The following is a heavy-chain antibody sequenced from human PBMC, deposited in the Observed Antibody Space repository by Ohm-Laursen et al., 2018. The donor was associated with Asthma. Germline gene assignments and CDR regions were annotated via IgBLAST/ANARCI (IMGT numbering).Heavy chain of an antibody. Sequence: GASVKVSCKASGYTFTGYYIYWVRQAPGQGLEWMGRINPNSGGTDYAQKFQGRVAMTRDTSISTAYMELSSLRSEDTAVYYCALRDKAVQGVFNYWGQGTLVTVSS. J-gene: IGHJ4*02. CDR2: INPNSGGT. CDR1: GYTFTGYY. CDR3: ALRDKAVQGVFNY. D-gene: IGHD3-10*01. V-gene: IGHV1-2*06.